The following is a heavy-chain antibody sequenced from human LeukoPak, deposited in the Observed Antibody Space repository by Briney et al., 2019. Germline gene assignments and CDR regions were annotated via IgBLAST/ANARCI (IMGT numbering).Heavy chain of an antibody. CDR3: ARDVYYYDSSGYYDY. Sequence: SETLSLTCAVYGGSFSGYYWSWIRQPPGKGLEWIGEINHSGSTYYNPSLKSRVTISVDTSKNQFSLKLSSVTAADTAVYYCARDVYYYDSSGYYDYWGQGTLVTVSS. CDR1: GGSFSGYY. CDR2: INHSGST. D-gene: IGHD3-22*01. V-gene: IGHV4-34*01. J-gene: IGHJ4*02.